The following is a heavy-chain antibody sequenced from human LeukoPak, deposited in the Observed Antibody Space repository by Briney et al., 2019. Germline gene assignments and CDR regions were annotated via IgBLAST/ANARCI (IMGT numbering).Heavy chain of an antibody. CDR2: IYYSGST. D-gene: IGHD6-19*01. V-gene: IGHV4-59*01. J-gene: IGHJ6*04. CDR1: GGSINSYY. CDR3: ARDHQWLAQKYGMDV. Sequence: SETLSLTCTVSGGSINSYYWSWIRQPPGKGLEWIGYIYYSGSTNYNPSLKSRVPISVNTSKNQFSLKLSSVTAADTAVYYCARDHQWLAQKYGMDVWGKGTTVTVSS.